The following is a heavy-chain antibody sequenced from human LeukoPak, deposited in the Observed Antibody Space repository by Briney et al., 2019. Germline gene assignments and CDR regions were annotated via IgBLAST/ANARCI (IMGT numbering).Heavy chain of an antibody. J-gene: IGHJ6*02. CDR3: CYALEGYYGMDV. CDR1: GFTFSSYW. Sequence: GGSLRLSCAASGFTFSSYWMSWVRQAPGKGLEWVANIKQDGSEKYYVDSVKGRFTISRDNAKNSLYLQMNSLRAEDAAVYYCCYALEGYYGMDVWGQGTTVTVSS. D-gene: IGHD2-2*01. V-gene: IGHV3-7*01. CDR2: IKQDGSEK.